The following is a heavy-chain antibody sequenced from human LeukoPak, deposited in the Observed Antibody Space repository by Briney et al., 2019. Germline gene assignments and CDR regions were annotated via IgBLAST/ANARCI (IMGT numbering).Heavy chain of an antibody. D-gene: IGHD3/OR15-3a*01. CDR2: IYSGGST. CDR3: ARGGVGLVIIPGWEYDYYGLDV. Sequence: GGSLRLSCAASGFTVSSNYMSWVRQAPGKGLEWVSVIYSGGSTYYADSVKGRFTISRDNAKNSLYLQMNSLRAEDTAVYYCARGGVGLVIIPGWEYDYYGLDVWGQGTTVTVSS. CDR1: GFTVSSNY. J-gene: IGHJ6*02. V-gene: IGHV3-53*01.